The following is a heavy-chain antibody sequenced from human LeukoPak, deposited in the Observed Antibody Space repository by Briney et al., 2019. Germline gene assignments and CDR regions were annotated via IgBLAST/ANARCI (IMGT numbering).Heavy chain of an antibody. J-gene: IGHJ4*02. CDR3: ARDLKDTAMDYYFDY. V-gene: IGHV1-46*01. D-gene: IGHD5-18*01. CDR1: GYTFTSYY. Sequence: ASVKVSCKASGYTFTSYYMHWVRQAPGQGLEWMGIINPSGGSTSYAQKFQGRVTMTRDTSTSTVYMELSSLRSEDTAVYYCARDLKDTAMDYYFDYWGQGTLVTVSS. CDR2: INPSGGST.